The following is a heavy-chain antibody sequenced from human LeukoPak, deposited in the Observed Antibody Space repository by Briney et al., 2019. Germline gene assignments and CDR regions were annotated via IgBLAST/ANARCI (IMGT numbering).Heavy chain of an antibody. D-gene: IGHD3-22*01. Sequence: PEGSLRLSCAASGFTFSSYGMHWVRQAPGKGLEWVAVIWYDGSNKYYADSVKGRFTISRDNSKNTLYLQMNSLRAEDTAVCYCARDVPAYYYDSSGYTDAFDIWGQGTMVTVSS. CDR2: IWYDGSNK. CDR1: GFTFSSYG. V-gene: IGHV3-33*01. CDR3: ARDVPAYYYDSSGYTDAFDI. J-gene: IGHJ3*02.